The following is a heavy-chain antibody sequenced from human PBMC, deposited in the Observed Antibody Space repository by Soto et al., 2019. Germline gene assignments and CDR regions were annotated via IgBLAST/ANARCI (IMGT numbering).Heavy chain of an antibody. CDR3: ARHTVEMATPGANFDY. CDR1: GGSISSYY. Sequence: SETLSLTCTVSGGSISSYYWGWIRQPPGKGLEWIGSIYYSGSTYYNPSLKSRVTISVDTSKNQFSLKLGSVTAADTAVYYCARHTVEMATPGANFDYWGQGTLVTVSS. CDR2: IYYSGST. J-gene: IGHJ4*02. D-gene: IGHD5-12*01. V-gene: IGHV4-39*01.